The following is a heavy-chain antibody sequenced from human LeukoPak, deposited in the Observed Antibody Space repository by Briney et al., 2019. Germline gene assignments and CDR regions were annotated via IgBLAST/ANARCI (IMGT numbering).Heavy chain of an antibody. J-gene: IGHJ4*02. CDR3: ARGNIVATPYYFDY. V-gene: IGHV4-34*01. Sequence: PSETLSLTCAVYGGSFSGYYWSWIRHPPGKGLEWIGEINHRGSTNYNPSLKSRVTISVDTSKNQFSLKLSSVTAADTAVYYCARGNIVATPYYFDYWGQGTLVTVSS. CDR2: INHRGST. CDR1: GGSFSGYY. D-gene: IGHD5-12*01.